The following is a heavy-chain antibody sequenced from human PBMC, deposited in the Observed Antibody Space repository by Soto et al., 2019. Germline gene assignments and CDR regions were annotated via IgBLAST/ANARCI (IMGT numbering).Heavy chain of an antibody. D-gene: IGHD4-17*01. CDR1: GFTFSSYG. J-gene: IGHJ6*02. CDR2: MSYDGSK. Sequence: QVQLVESGGGVVQPGRSLRLSCAAAGFTFSSYGMHWVRQAPGTGLEWVAVMSYDGSKYYADTVKGRFTISRDNSENTLYLQINSLRPEDTAVYYCAKDFTPWFGDYFYYYYGIDVWGQGTTVNVSS. V-gene: IGHV3-30*18. CDR3: AKDFTPWFGDYFYYYYGIDV.